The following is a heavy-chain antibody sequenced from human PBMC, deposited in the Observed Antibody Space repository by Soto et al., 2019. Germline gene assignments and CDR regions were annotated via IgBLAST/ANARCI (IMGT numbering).Heavy chain of an antibody. V-gene: IGHV3-30-3*01. J-gene: IGHJ1*01. CDR1: GFTFSSYA. CDR3: FGYDSSGYEDFQH. Sequence: GGSLRLSCAASGFTFSSYAMLWVRQAPGKGLEWVAVISYDGSNKYYADSVKGRFTISRDNSKNMLYLQMNSLRAEDTAVYYCFGYDSSGYEDFQHWGQGTLVTVSS. D-gene: IGHD3-22*01. CDR2: ISYDGSNK.